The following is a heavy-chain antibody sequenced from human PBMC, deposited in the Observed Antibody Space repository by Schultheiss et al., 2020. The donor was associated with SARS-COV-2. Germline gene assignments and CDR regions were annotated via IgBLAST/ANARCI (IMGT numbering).Heavy chain of an antibody. Sequence: SQTLSLTCTVSGGSISSYYWSWIRQPPGKGLEWIGYIYYSGSTNYNPSLKSRVTISVDTSKNQFSLKLSSVTAADTAVYYCARSPGLVYGSGSYYKWAYWFDPWGQGTLVTVSS. CDR3: ARSPGLVYGSGSYYKWAYWFDP. V-gene: IGHV4-59*01. J-gene: IGHJ5*02. CDR1: GGSISSYY. D-gene: IGHD3-10*01. CDR2: IYYSGST.